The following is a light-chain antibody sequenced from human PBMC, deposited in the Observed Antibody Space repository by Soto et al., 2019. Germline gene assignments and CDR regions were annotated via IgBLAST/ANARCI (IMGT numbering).Light chain of an antibody. CDR3: CSLTNGATWV. J-gene: IGLJ3*02. Sequence: QLVLTQPASVSGSPGQSITISCTGTNSDVGSHNFVSWYQQYPGKAPKLLIYEASKRPSGLSNRFSGSKSGNTASLTISGLQAEDEADYYCCSLTNGATWVFGGGTQLTVL. CDR1: NSDVGSHNF. V-gene: IGLV2-23*01. CDR2: EAS.